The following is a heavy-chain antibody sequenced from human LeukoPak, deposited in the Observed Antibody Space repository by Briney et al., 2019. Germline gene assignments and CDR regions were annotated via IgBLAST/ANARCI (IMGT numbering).Heavy chain of an antibody. Sequence: GGSLRLSCAASGFTFSDYYMSWIRQAPGKGLEWVSYISSSGSTIYYADSVKGRFTISRDNAKNSLYLQMNSLRAEDTAVYYCARDKRGSSSAAHSFDYWGQGTLVTVSS. J-gene: IGHJ4*02. CDR1: GFTFSDYY. V-gene: IGHV3-11*04. CDR2: ISSSGSTI. CDR3: ARDKRGSSSAAHSFDY. D-gene: IGHD6-6*01.